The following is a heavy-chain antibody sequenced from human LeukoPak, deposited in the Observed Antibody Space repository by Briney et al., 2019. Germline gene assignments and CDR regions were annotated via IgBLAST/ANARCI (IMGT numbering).Heavy chain of an antibody. CDR3: ARPYYYESTGYYLEGLYYFDF. V-gene: IGHV1-18*01. CDR1: GYTFTSYG. D-gene: IGHD3-22*01. CDR2: ISAYNGNT. Sequence: ASVKVSCKASGYTFTSYGISWVRQAPGQGLEWMGWISAYNGNTKHAQKLQGRVTMTTDTSTSTAYMELRCLRSDDTAVYYCARPYYYESTGYYLEGLYYFDFWGQGTLVTVSS. J-gene: IGHJ4*02.